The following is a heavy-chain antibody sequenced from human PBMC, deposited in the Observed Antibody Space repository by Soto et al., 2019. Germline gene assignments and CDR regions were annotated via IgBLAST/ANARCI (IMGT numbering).Heavy chain of an antibody. CDR3: ARDGSGDRHAFDI. J-gene: IGHJ3*02. CDR2: IWYDGSNK. Sequence: QVQLVESGGGVVQPGRSLRLSCAASGFTFSSYGMHWVRQAPGKGLEWVAVIWYDGSNKYYADSVKGRFTISRDNSKNTLYLQMNSLRVEDRAVYYCARDGSGDRHAFDIWGQGTMVTVSS. V-gene: IGHV3-33*01. D-gene: IGHD3-10*01. CDR1: GFTFSSYG.